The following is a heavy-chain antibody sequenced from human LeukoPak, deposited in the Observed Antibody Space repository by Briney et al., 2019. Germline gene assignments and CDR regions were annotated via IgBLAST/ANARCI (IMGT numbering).Heavy chain of an antibody. V-gene: IGHV3-23*01. Sequence: PSGSLRLSCAASGCTFSSYALSWVRPAPGKGLEWVSAISGSGGSTYYADSVKGRFTISRDNSKNTLYLQMNSLRAEDTAVYYCAKDQEGLGVVINQFFDYWGQGTLVTVSS. CDR2: ISGSGGST. D-gene: IGHD3-3*01. CDR3: AKDQEGLGVVINQFFDY. J-gene: IGHJ4*02. CDR1: GCTFSSYA.